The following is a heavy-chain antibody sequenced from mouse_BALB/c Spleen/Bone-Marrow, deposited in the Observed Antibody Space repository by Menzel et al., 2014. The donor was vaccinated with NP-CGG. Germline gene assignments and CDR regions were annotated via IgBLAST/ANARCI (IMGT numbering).Heavy chain of an antibody. V-gene: IGHV7-3*02. J-gene: IGHJ2*01. Sequence: EVKVEESGGGLVQPGGSLRLSCAPSGFTFTDYYMNWVRQPPGKALEWLGFIRNKANGYTTEYSASVKSRFTISRDNSQNILYLQMNTLRADDSATYYCARDKGRVFFDYWGQGTTLTVSS. CDR1: GFTFTDYY. CDR2: IRNKANGYTT. CDR3: ARDKGRVFFDY.